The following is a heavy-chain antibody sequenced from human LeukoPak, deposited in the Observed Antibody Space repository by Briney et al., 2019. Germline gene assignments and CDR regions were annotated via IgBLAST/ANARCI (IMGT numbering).Heavy chain of an antibody. Sequence: GGSLRLSCAASGFTFNIYWMSWVRQAPGKGLEWVANIKQDGTEKYYVDSVKGRFTISRDNAKNSLYLQMNSLRAEDTAVYYCARKLYYYDSGGSAGYAGWFDPWGQGTLVTVSS. CDR2: IKQDGTEK. CDR3: ARKLYYYDSGGSAGYAGWFDP. V-gene: IGHV3-7*05. CDR1: GFTFNIYW. D-gene: IGHD3-22*01. J-gene: IGHJ5*02.